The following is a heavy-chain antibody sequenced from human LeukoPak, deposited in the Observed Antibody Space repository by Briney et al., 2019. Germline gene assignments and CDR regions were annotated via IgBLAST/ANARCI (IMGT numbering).Heavy chain of an antibody. Sequence: SGTLSLTCPVSGGSILSTNWWSWVRQPPGKGLEWGGGVNLNGATNYNPSVQGRVTMSIDKSKNHLALEVIYVTAADTAMYYCTRESGAFSPFGFWGQGTLVTVSP. J-gene: IGHJ4*02. CDR3: TRESGAFSPFGF. V-gene: IGHV4-4*02. D-gene: IGHD1-26*01. CDR1: GGSILSTNW. CDR2: VNLNGAT.